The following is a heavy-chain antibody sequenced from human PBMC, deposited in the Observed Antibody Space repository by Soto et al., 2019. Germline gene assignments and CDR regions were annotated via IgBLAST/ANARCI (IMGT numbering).Heavy chain of an antibody. Sequence: EVQLVESGGGLVQPGGSLRLSCAASGYTFSSYNMNWVRQAPGKGLEWISDISLSSSTIFYADSVKGRFTISRDNAKNSLYLQINSLRAEDTAVYYCARDSRNYYYYMDVWGKGTTVTASS. CDR3: ARDSRNYYYYMDV. CDR1: GYTFSSYN. CDR2: ISLSSSTI. J-gene: IGHJ6*03. V-gene: IGHV3-48*01.